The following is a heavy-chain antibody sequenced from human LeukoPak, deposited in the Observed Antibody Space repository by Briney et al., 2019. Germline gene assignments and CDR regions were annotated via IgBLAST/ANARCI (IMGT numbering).Heavy chain of an antibody. Sequence: RPGGSLRLSCAASGFTFSSYAMSWVRQAPGKGLEWVSAISGSGGSTYYADSVKGRFTISRDNAKNTLYLQMNSLRAEDTAVYYCARLSSVAGRWDFEYWGQGTLVTVSS. CDR1: GFTFSSYA. CDR2: ISGSGGST. CDR3: ARLSSVAGRWDFEY. D-gene: IGHD6-6*01. J-gene: IGHJ4*02. V-gene: IGHV3-23*01.